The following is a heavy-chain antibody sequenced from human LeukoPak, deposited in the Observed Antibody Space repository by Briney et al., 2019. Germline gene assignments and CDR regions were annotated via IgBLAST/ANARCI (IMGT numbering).Heavy chain of an antibody. D-gene: IGHD2-15*01. V-gene: IGHV4-59*01. CDR2: IYYSGTT. Sequence: PSETLSLTCSVSGGSISSYSWNWIRQPPGKGLEWIGYIYYSGTTNYNPSLKSRVTISVDTSKNQFSLNLSSVTAADTAVYYCARRVGCSGGNCYYFDYWGQGTLVTVSS. CDR1: GGSISSYS. CDR3: ARRVGCSGGNCYYFDY. J-gene: IGHJ4*02.